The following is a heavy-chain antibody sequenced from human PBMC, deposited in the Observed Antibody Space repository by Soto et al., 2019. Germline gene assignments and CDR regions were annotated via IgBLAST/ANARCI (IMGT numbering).Heavy chain of an antibody. V-gene: IGHV1-18*01. D-gene: IGHD2-2*02. CDR1: GYTFTNFG. J-gene: IGHJ4*02. CDR2: ISTAHSDV. Sequence: QVHLVQSADEVKNPGASVKVSCKTSGYTFTNFGISWVRQAPGQGLEWLGWISTAHSDVGYAQKFQDRVTLSRDTSTSTAYLEFRSLTSDDTAVYFCARDLAYIREYWGQGTLITVSS. CDR3: ARDLAYIREY.